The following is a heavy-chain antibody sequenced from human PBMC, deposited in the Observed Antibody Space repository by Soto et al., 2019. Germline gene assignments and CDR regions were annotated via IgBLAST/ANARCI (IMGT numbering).Heavy chain of an antibody. CDR2: ISWNSGSI. CDR1: GFTFDDYA. V-gene: IGHV3-9*01. J-gene: IGHJ3*02. Sequence: GGSLRLSCAASGFTFDDYAMHWVRQAPGKGLEWVSGISWNSGSIGYADSVKGRFTISRDNAKNSLYLQMNSLRAEDTALYYCAKDILGSLARLGVLMVTNAFDIWGQGTMVTVSS. D-gene: IGHD2-8*01. CDR3: AKDILGSLARLGVLMVTNAFDI.